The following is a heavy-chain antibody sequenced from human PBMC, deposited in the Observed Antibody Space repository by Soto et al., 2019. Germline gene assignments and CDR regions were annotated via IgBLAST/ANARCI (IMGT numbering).Heavy chain of an antibody. CDR3: ARHLSYGDAQYYFDY. D-gene: IGHD4-17*01. CDR1: GGSISSSSYY. J-gene: IGHJ4*02. Sequence: SETLSLTCTVAGGSISSSSYYWGWLRQPPGKGLEWIGSIYYSGSTYYNPSLKSRVTISVDTSKNQFSLKLSSVTAADTAVYYRARHLSYGDAQYYFDYWGQGTLVTVSS. V-gene: IGHV4-39*01. CDR2: IYYSGST.